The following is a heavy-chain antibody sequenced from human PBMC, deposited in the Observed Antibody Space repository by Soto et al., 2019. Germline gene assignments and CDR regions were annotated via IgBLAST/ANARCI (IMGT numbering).Heavy chain of an antibody. CDR3: ARKGPTVTTGELAGSSNGMDV. D-gene: IGHD4-4*01. CDR2: IIPIFGTA. J-gene: IGHJ6*02. V-gene: IGHV1-69*13. CDR1: GGTFSSYA. Sequence: SVKVSCKASGGTFSSYAISWVRQAPGQGLEWMGGIIPIFGTANYAQKFQGRVTITADESTSTAYMELSSLRSEDTAVYYCARKGPTVTTGELAGSSNGMDVWGQGTTVTVSS.